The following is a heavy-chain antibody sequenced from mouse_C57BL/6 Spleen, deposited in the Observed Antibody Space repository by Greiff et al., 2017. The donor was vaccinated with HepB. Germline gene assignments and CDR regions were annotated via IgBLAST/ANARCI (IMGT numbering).Heavy chain of an antibody. CDR1: GYTFTDYY. D-gene: IGHD2-4*01. V-gene: IGHV1-26*01. CDR3: AAIYYDYDGDY. Sequence: VQLQQSGPELVKPGASVKISCKASGYTFTDYYMNWVKQSHGKSLEWIGDINPNNGGTSYNQKFKGKATLTVDKSSSTAYMELRSLTSEDSAVYYCAAIYYDYDGDYWGQGTTLTVSS. CDR2: INPNNGGT. J-gene: IGHJ2*01.